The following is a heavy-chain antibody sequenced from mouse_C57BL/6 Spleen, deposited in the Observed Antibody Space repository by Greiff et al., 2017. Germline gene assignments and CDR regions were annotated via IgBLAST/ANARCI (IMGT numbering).Heavy chain of an antibody. CDR1: GYSFTDYN. Sequence: QLQQSGPELVKPGASVKISCKASGYSFTDYNMTWVKQSNGKSLEWIGVLNPNYGTPSYNQTFKGKATLTVDQYSSTAYMQLHSLISEDSAVYYCARGGGAYAMDYWGQGTSVTVSS. J-gene: IGHJ4*01. V-gene: IGHV1-39*01. CDR2: LNPNYGTP. CDR3: ARGGGAYAMDY.